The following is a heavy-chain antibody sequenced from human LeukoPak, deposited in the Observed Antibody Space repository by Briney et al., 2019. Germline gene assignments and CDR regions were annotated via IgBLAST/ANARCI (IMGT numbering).Heavy chain of an antibody. V-gene: IGHV3-23*01. Sequence: GGSLRLSCAASGFTFSSYAMSWVRQAPGKGLEWVSAISGSGGSTYYADSAKGRFTISRDNSKNTLYLQMNSLRAEDTAVYYCAKASYYDILTGYSMGADYWGQGTLVTVSS. CDR2: ISGSGGST. J-gene: IGHJ4*02. CDR3: AKASYYDILTGYSMGADY. D-gene: IGHD3-9*01. CDR1: GFTFSSYA.